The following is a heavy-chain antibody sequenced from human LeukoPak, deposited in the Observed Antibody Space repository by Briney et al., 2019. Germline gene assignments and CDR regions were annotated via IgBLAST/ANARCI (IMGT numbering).Heavy chain of an antibody. CDR3: AKSTTAYSSGSPLDY. J-gene: IGHJ4*02. D-gene: IGHD6-19*01. V-gene: IGHV3-53*01. Sequence: GSLRLSCAGSGFTVSSNYMSWVRQAPGKGLEWGSVIYSGGSTYYADSVKDRLIISRDNSKNTLYLQMNSLRAEDTAVYYCAKSTTAYSSGSPLDYWGQGTLVTVSS. CDR2: IYSGGST. CDR1: GFTVSSNY.